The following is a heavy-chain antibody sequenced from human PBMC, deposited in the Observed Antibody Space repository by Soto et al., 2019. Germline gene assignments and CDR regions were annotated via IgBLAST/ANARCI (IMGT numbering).Heavy chain of an antibody. CDR3: ADLYGSGSYYNGYDAFDI. CDR2: IIPILGIA. V-gene: IGHV1-69*02. D-gene: IGHD3-10*01. Sequence: SVKVSCKASGGTFSSYTISWVRQAPGQGLEWMGRIIPILGIANYAQKFQGRVTITADKSTSTAYMELSSLISEDTAVYYCADLYGSGSYYNGYDAFDIWGQGTMVTVSS. J-gene: IGHJ3*02. CDR1: GGTFSSYT.